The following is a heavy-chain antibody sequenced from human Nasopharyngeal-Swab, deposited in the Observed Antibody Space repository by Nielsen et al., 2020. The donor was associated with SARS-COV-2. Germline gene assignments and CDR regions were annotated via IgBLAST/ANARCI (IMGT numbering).Heavy chain of an antibody. J-gene: IGHJ4*02. Sequence: GESLKISCAASGFTFSSYWMSWVRQAPGKGLEWVANIKQDGSEKYYVDSVKGRFTISRDNAKNSLYLQTNSLRAEDTAVYYCARTVVYYFDYWGQGTLVTVSS. CDR2: IKQDGSEK. CDR1: GFTFSSYW. CDR3: ARTVVYYFDY. V-gene: IGHV3-7*03. D-gene: IGHD2-8*02.